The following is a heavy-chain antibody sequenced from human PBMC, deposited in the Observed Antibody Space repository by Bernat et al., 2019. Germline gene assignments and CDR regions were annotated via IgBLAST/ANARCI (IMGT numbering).Heavy chain of an antibody. J-gene: IGHJ2*01. V-gene: IGHV3-33*01. CDR2: IWYDGSNK. Sequence: QVQLVESGGVVVQPGRSLRLSCAASGFTFSSYGMHWVRQAPGKGLEWVAVIWYDGSNKYYADSVKGRFTISRDNSKNTLYLQMNSLRAEDTAVYYCARDRVVVAATIGWYFDLWGRGTLVTVSS. D-gene: IGHD2-15*01. CDR3: ARDRVVVAATIGWYFDL. CDR1: GFTFSSYG.